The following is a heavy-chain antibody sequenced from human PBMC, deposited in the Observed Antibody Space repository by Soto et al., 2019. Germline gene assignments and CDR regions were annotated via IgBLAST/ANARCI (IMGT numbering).Heavy chain of an antibody. V-gene: IGHV3-23*01. J-gene: IGHJ4*02. D-gene: IGHD3-16*02. CDR2: ISTSGGRP. Sequence: EVQLLESGGGLVQPGGSLRLSCTASGITFSNYAMSWVRQAPRKGLEGVSSISTSGGRPYYADSVKGRFTISRDNYKNTLYLQMNSLRVEETAVYYCAKDPDRYDYVWGTYRYIDHWGQGTLVTVSS. CDR3: AKDPDRYDYVWGTYRYIDH. CDR1: GITFSNYA.